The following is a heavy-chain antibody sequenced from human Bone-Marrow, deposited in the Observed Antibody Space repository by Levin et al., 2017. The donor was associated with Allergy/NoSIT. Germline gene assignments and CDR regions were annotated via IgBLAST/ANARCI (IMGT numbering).Heavy chain of an antibody. CDR2: IIPIFGTA. J-gene: IGHJ4*02. CDR1: GGTFSSYA. D-gene: IGHD6-13*01. Sequence: ASVKVSCKASGGTFSSYAISWVRQAPGQGLEWMGGIIPIFGTANYAQKFQGRVTITADESTSTAYMELSSLRSEDTAVYYCARGRIAAAGTWVFDYWGQGTLVTVSS. V-gene: IGHV1-69*13. CDR3: ARGRIAAAGTWVFDY.